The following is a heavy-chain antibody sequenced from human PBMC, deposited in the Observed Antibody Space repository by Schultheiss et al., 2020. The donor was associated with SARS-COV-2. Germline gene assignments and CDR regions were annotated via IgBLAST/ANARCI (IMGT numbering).Heavy chain of an antibody. CDR3: ARDGCSTSCFDAFDI. CDR2: ISSSSSYI. CDR1: GFTFSSYS. V-gene: IGHV3-21*04. D-gene: IGHD2-2*01. Sequence: GGSLRLSCAASGFTFSSYSMNWVRQAPGKGLEWVSSISSSSSYIYYADSVKGRFTISRDNAKNSLYLQMNSLRAEDTAVYYCARDGCSTSCFDAFDIWGQGTMVTVSS. J-gene: IGHJ3*02.